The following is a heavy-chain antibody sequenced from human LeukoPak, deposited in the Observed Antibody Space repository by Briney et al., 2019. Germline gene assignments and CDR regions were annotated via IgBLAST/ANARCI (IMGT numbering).Heavy chain of an antibody. CDR3: AKGRLGIDY. V-gene: IGHV3-23*01. J-gene: IGHJ4*02. CDR2: ISGGGGST. CDR1: GFTFRSYA. Sequence: GGSLGLSCAASGFTFRSYAMNWVRQAPGKGLEWVSSISGGGGSTYYADSVKGRFTISRDNSKNTLYMEMNSLRAEDTAVYYCAKGRLGIDYWGQGTLVTVSS. D-gene: IGHD1-26*01.